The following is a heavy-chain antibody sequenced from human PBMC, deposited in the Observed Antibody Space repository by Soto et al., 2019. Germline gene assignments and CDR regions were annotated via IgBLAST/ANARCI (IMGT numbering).Heavy chain of an antibody. D-gene: IGHD4-4*01. CDR1: GGSISSSSYY. Sequence: PSETLSLTCTVSGGSISSSSYYWGWIRQPPGKGLEWIGSIYYSGSTYYNPSLKSRVTISVDTSKNQFSLKLSSVTAADTAVYYCARLPSTVTLTYYYYMDVWGKGTTVTVS. CDR3: ARLPSTVTLTYYYYMDV. J-gene: IGHJ6*03. V-gene: IGHV4-39*01. CDR2: IYYSGST.